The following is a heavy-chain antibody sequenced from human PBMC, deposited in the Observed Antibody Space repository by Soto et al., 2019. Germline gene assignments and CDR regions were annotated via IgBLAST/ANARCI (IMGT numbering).Heavy chain of an antibody. Sequence: PSETLSLTCTVSGGSISSYYWSWIRQPPGKGLEWIGYIYYSGSTNYNPSLKSRVTISVDTSKNQFSLKLSSVTAADTAVYYCARELFGEHIDYWGQGTLVTVS. CDR3: ARELFGEHIDY. CDR2: IYYSGST. D-gene: IGHD3-10*01. J-gene: IGHJ4*02. CDR1: GGSISSYY. V-gene: IGHV4-59*01.